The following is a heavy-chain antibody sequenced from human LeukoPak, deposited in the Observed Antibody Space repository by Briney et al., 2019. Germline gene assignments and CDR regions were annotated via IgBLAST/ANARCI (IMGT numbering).Heavy chain of an antibody. CDR1: GFTVSSNY. Sequence: PGGSLRLSCAASGFTVSSNYMSWVRQAPGKGLEWVSVIYSGGSTYYADSVKGRFTISRDNSKNTLYLQMNSLRAEDTAVYYCARDSGLLWFGEFASYGMDVWGQGTTVTVSS. CDR3: ARDSGLLWFGEFASYGMDV. D-gene: IGHD3-10*01. CDR2: IYSGGST. J-gene: IGHJ6*02. V-gene: IGHV3-53*01.